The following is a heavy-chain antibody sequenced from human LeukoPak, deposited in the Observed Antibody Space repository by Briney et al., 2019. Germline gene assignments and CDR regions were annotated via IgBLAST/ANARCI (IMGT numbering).Heavy chain of an antibody. CDR2: ISSSSSYI. Sequence: PGGSLRLSCAASGFSLSAYWMTWVRQAPGKGLEWVSSISSSSSYIYFADSVKGRFTISRDNAKNSLYLQMNSLRAEDTAVYYCARDPNRYSSSWYSAYYFDYWGQGTLVTVSS. V-gene: IGHV3-21*01. D-gene: IGHD6-13*01. J-gene: IGHJ4*02. CDR1: GFSLSAYW. CDR3: ARDPNRYSSSWYSAYYFDY.